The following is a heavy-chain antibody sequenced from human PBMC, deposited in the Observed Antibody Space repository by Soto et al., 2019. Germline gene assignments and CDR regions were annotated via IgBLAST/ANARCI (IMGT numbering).Heavy chain of an antibody. V-gene: IGHV1-2*04. J-gene: IGHJ4*02. CDR3: ARGGGDSSGFDY. CDR1: GYTFTDYY. CDR2: INPNSGGT. Sequence: QVQLVQSGAEVKKPGASMKVSCKASGYTFTDYYIHWVRQAPGQGLDWMGWINPNSGGTLYAQKFEGWVTMTRDTSSSTAYMALSRLRSNDTAVYYCARGGGDSSGFDYWGQGTLVTASS. D-gene: IGHD3-22*01.